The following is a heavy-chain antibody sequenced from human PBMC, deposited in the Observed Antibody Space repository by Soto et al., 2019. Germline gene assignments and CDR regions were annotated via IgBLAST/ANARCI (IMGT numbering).Heavy chain of an antibody. V-gene: IGHV3-21*01. CDR1: GFTFSSYS. CDR3: ARDRDYYYDSSGYYLPFDY. CDR2: ISSSSSYI. D-gene: IGHD3-22*01. Sequence: GGSLRLSCAASGFTFSSYSMNWVRQAPGKGLEWVSSISSSSSYIYYADSVKGRFTISRDNAKNSLYLQMNSLRAEDTAVYYCARDRDYYYDSSGYYLPFDYWGQGTLVTVSS. J-gene: IGHJ4*02.